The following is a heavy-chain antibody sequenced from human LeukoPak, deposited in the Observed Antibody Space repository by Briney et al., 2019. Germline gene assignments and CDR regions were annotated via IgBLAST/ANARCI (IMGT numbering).Heavy chain of an antibody. D-gene: IGHD2-21*02. CDR3: ARHFKAYCGGDCYSPFDY. CDR2: ISAYNGNT. Sequence: EASVKVSCKASGYXFTSYGMSWVRQAPGQGLEWMGWISAYNGNTNYAQKLQGRVTMTTDTSTSTAYMELRSLRSDDTAVYYCARHFKAYCGGDCYSPFDYWGQGTLVTVSS. J-gene: IGHJ4*02. CDR1: GYXFTSYG. V-gene: IGHV1-18*01.